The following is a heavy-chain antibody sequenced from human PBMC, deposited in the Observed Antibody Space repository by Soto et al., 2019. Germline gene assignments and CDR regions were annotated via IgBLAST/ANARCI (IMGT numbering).Heavy chain of an antibody. CDR1: GFTFSSYG. Sequence: QVQLVESGGGVVQPGRSLRLSCAASGFTFSSYGMHWVRQAPGKGLEWVAVIWYDGSNKYYADPVKGRFTISRDNSKNTXXLHMNSLRAEDTAVYYCARASWGYHLHERGYGMDVWGQGTTVTVSS. CDR2: IWYDGSNK. CDR3: ARASWGYHLHERGYGMDV. D-gene: IGHD2-2*01. J-gene: IGHJ6*02. V-gene: IGHV3-33*01.